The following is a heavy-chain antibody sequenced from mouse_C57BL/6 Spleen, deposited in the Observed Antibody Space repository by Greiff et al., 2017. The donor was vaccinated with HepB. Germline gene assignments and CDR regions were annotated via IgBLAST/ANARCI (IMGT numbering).Heavy chain of an antibody. J-gene: IGHJ2*01. CDR2: SYPGDGDT. Sequence: VKLMESGPELVKPGASVKISCKASGYAFSSSWMNWVKQRPGKGLEWVGRSYPGDGDTNYNGKFKGKATLTADKSSSTAYMRLSSLTSEDSAVYVCARDSNLYYFDYWGQGTTLTVSS. CDR1: GYAFSSSW. CDR3: ARDSNLYYFDY. D-gene: IGHD2-5*01. V-gene: IGHV1-82*01.